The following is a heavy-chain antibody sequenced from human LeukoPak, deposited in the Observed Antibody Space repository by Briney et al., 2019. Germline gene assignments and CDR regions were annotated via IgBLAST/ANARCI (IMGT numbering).Heavy chain of an antibody. V-gene: IGHV3-53*01. D-gene: IGHD5-18*01. CDR3: VIQIWS. CDR1: GFTVSNNY. Sequence: GGSLRLSCVVSGFTVSNNYMNWVRQAPGKGLEWVSVIYSGGSTYYADSVKGRITISRDNSKNTLYLQMNSLSVEDTAVYYCVIQIWSWGQGTLVTVSS. J-gene: IGHJ4*02. CDR2: IYSGGST.